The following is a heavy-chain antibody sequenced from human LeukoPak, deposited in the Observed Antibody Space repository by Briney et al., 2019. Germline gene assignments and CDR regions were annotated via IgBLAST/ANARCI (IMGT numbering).Heavy chain of an antibody. J-gene: IGHJ4*02. D-gene: IGHD2-2*01. V-gene: IGHV1-69*13. Sequence: GASVKVSCKASGGTFSSYAISWVRQAPGQGLEWMGGIIPIFGTANYAQKFQGRVTITADESTSTAYMELSRLRSEDTAVYYCAREGGGYCSSTSCPSFDYWGQGTLVTVSS. CDR2: IIPIFGTA. CDR3: AREGGGYCSSTSCPSFDY. CDR1: GGTFSSYA.